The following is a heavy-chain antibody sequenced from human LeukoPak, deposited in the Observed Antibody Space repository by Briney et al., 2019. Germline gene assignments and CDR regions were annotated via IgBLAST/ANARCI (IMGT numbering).Heavy chain of an antibody. CDR1: GYTFTSYG. CDR3: ARDTGGYDILTGYYWPPVDAFDI. J-gene: IGHJ3*02. V-gene: IGHV1-18*01. CDR2: ISAYNGNT. Sequence: ASVKVSCKASGYTFTSYGISWVRQAPGQGLEWMGWISAYNGNTNYAQKLQGRVTMTTDTSTSTAYMELRSLRSDDTAVYYCARDTGGYDILTGYYWPPVDAFDIWGQGTMVTVSS. D-gene: IGHD3-9*01.